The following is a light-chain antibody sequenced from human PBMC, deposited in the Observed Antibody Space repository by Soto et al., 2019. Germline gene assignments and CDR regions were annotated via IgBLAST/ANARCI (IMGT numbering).Light chain of an antibody. J-gene: IGLJ1*01. CDR1: SSDVGGYNY. CDR2: DVS. CDR3: SSYTSSSPPRDV. V-gene: IGLV2-14*01. Sequence: QSVLTQPASVSGSPGQSITISCTGTSSDVGGYNYVSWYQQHPGKAPKLMIYDVSNRPSGVSNRFSGSKSGNTASLTISGLQAEDEADYYCSSYTSSSPPRDVFGTGTKVTVL.